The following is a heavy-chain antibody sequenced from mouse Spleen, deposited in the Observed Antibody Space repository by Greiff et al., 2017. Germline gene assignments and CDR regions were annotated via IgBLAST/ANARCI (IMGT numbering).Heavy chain of an antibody. CDR2: IYPGSGNT. Sequence: VQRVESGAELVRPGASVKLSCKASGYTFTDYYINWVKQRPGQGLEWIARIYPGSGNTYYNEKFKGKATLTAEKSSSTAYMQLSSLTSEDSAVYFCASGRSYGTFAYWGQGTLVTVSA. CDR1: GYTFTDYY. J-gene: IGHJ3*01. V-gene: IGHV1-76*01. CDR3: ASGRSYGTFAY. D-gene: IGHD4-1*01.